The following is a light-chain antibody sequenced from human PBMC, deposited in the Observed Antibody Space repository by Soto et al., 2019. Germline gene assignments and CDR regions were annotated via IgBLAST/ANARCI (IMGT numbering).Light chain of an antibody. V-gene: IGKV3-15*01. CDR3: QHYNDWRWT. Sequence: EIVMTQSPATLSVSPGEGATLSCRASQSISSELAWYQQKPGQAPRLLIYGASTRATGVPARFSGSGSGTEFTLTISSLQSEDLAVYYCQHYNDWRWTFGQGTKVEIK. CDR1: QSISSE. CDR2: GAS. J-gene: IGKJ1*01.